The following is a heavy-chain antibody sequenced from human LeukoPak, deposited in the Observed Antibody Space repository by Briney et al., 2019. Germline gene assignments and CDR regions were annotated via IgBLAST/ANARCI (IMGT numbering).Heavy chain of an antibody. CDR3: ARDSGSYFFDY. Sequence: GGSLRLSCAASGFSFTNYAMSWVRQAPARGPEWLSSMKGGGETFYADSVKGRFTISRDNSKNTLYLQMNSLRAEDTAVYYCARDSGSYFFDYWGQGTLVTVSS. V-gene: IGHV3-23*01. J-gene: IGHJ4*02. D-gene: IGHD1-26*01. CDR1: GFSFTNYA. CDR2: MKGGGET.